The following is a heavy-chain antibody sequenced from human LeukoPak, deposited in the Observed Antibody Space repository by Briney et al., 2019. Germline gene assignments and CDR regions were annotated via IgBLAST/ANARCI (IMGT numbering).Heavy chain of an antibody. CDR3: ARDKAAREYYFDY. CDR1: GFTFSSYA. V-gene: IGHV3-30-3*01. CDR2: ISYDGSNK. J-gene: IGHJ4*02. Sequence: PGRSLRLSSAASGFTFSSYAMHWVRQAPGKGLEWEAVISYDGSNKYYADSVKGRFTISRDNSKNTLYLQMNSLRAEDTAVYYCARDKAAREYYFDYWGQGTLVTVSS. D-gene: IGHD6-6*01.